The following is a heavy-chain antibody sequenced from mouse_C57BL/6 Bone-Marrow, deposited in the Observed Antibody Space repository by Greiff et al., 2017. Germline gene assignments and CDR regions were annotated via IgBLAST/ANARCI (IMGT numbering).Heavy chain of an antibody. CDR1: GFTFSSYA. V-gene: IGHV5-4*01. CDR3: ARDPIYYYGSSRYFDY. Sequence: EVNLVESGGGLVKPGGSLKLSCAASGFTFSSYAMSWVRQTPEKRLEWVATISDGGSYTYYPDNVKGRFTISRDNAKNNLYLQMSHLKSEDTAMYYCARDPIYYYGSSRYFDYWGQGTTLTVSS. CDR2: ISDGGSYT. D-gene: IGHD1-1*01. J-gene: IGHJ2*01.